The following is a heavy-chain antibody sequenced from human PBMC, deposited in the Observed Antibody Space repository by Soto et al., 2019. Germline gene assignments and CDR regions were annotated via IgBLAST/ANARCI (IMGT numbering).Heavy chain of an antibody. D-gene: IGHD1-20*01. CDR3: ASWCNWNPLYYHVIDA. CDR2: IIPLHNTS. J-gene: IGHJ6*02. Sequence: RASVKVSCKVSGVAFTNYSLNGVRHAPGQGLEWLGGIIPLHNTSNYSLKFVGRSSFTADISTSTVYMFFCGLASDDTGTYHFASWCNWNPLYYHVIDAWGQGTTVTVSS. CDR1: GVAFTNYS. V-gene: IGHV1-69*08.